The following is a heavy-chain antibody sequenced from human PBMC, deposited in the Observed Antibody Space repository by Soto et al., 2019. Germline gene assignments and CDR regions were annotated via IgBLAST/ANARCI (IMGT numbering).Heavy chain of an antibody. CDR3: ARWYIVTYYYFDY. J-gene: IGHJ4*02. CDR1: GGSISSGGYY. CDR2: IYYSGST. D-gene: IGHD1-1*01. V-gene: IGHV4-39*01. Sequence: PSETLSLTCTVSGGSISSGGYYWSWIRQHPGKGLEWIGYIYYSGSTYYNPSLKSRVTISVDTSKNQFSLKLSSVTAADTAVYYCARWYIVTYYYFDYWGQGTLVTVSS.